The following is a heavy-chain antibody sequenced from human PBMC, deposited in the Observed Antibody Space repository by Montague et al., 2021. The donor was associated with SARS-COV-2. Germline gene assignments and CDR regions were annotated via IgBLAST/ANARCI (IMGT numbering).Heavy chain of an antibody. CDR2: ICFIGNT. D-gene: IGHD2-21*02. Sequence: SETLSLTCTVSGSSISTYYWPLTPPPPGNGLEWIGFICFIGNTISNPSLKSRVTISVDTSTNQFSLKLSSVTAADTAVYYCARPGPFVVLTAIHDTFDILGTGTLVSVS. V-gene: IGHV4-59*08. CDR1: GSSISTYY. CDR3: ARPGPFVVLTAIHDTFDI. J-gene: IGHJ3*02.